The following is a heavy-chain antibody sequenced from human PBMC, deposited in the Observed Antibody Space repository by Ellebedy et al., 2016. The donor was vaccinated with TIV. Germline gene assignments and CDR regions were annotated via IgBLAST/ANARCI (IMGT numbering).Heavy chain of an antibody. CDR2: INPNSGDT. V-gene: IGHV1-2*02. CDR1: GYTFTGYY. J-gene: IGHJ4*02. CDR3: ARDRMVRGLDY. D-gene: IGHD3-10*01. Sequence: ASVKVSXKASGYTFTGYYMHWVRQAPGQGLEWMGWINPNSGDTHYAQNLQGRVTMTTDTSTSTAYMELRSLRSDDTAIYYCARDRMVRGLDYWGQGTLVTVSS.